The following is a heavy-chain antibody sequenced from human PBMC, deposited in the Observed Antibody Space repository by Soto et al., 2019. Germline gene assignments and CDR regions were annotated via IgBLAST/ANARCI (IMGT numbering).Heavy chain of an antibody. CDR3: ARDHPHSYGVYYFDY. V-gene: IGHV4-59*01. D-gene: IGHD5-18*01. J-gene: IGHJ4*02. CDR1: GGSIDNDY. CDR2: VYSSGST. Sequence: SETLYLTCTVPGGSIDNDYWTWIRHPPGKGLEWIGYVYSSGSTHYNPSLQSRVTISADTSKNQVSLKVNSVTAAYTALYYCARDHPHSYGVYYFDYWGQGTPVTVS.